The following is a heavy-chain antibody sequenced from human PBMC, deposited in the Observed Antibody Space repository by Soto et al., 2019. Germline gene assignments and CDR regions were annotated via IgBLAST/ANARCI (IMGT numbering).Heavy chain of an antibody. D-gene: IGHD2-2*01. V-gene: IGHV4-59*01. CDR3: ARDDDSNYNLVPAVNFDY. J-gene: IGHJ4*02. CDR1: GGSISSYY. Sequence: ASETLSLTCTVSGGSISSYYWSWIPQPPGKGLEWIGYIYYSGSTNYNPSLKSRVTISVDTSKNQFSLKLSSVTADDTAVYYCARDDDSNYNLVPAVNFDYWGQGTLVTVSS. CDR2: IYYSGST.